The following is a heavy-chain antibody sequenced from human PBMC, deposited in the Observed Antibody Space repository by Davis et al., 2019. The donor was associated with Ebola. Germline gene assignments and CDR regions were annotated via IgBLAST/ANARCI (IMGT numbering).Heavy chain of an antibody. V-gene: IGHV2-26*01. Sequence: SGPTLVKPPETLTLTCTVSGFSLSNARMGVSWIRQPPGKALEWLAHIFSNDEKSYSTSLKSRLTISKDTSKSQVVLTMTNMDPVDTATYYCARTSSEYYYGSGSYYALYYFDYWGQGTLVTVSS. J-gene: IGHJ4*02. D-gene: IGHD3-10*01. CDR1: GFSLSNARMG. CDR3: ARTSSEYYYGSGSYYALYYFDY. CDR2: IFSNDEK.